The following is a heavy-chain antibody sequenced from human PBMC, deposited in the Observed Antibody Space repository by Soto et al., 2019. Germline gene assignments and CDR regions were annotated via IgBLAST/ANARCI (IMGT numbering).Heavy chain of an antibody. CDR3: ARDTLPSWDTAMAIALGY. V-gene: IGHV3-30-3*01. CDR1: GFTFSSYA. J-gene: IGHJ4*02. Sequence: QVQLVESGGGVVQPGRSLRLSCAASGFTFSSYAMHWVRQAPGKGLEWVAVISYDGSNKYYADSVKGRFTISRDNSKNTLYLQMNRLRAEDTAVYYCARDTLPSWDTAMAIALGYWGQGTLVTVSS. CDR2: ISYDGSNK. D-gene: IGHD5-18*01.